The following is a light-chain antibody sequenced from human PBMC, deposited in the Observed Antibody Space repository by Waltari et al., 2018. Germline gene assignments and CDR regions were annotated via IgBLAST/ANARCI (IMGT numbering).Light chain of an antibody. Sequence: DILMTQSPSSLSASVGDRITITCRAGQSISIFLNWYHQKPGKAPKLLISDASTLQSGVPSRFSGSGSGTDFTLTINSLQPDDFGNYYCQQSYKLPPTFGLGTKVEI. V-gene: IGKV1-39*01. CDR3: QQSYKLPPT. CDR1: QSISIF. CDR2: DAS. J-gene: IGKJ1*01.